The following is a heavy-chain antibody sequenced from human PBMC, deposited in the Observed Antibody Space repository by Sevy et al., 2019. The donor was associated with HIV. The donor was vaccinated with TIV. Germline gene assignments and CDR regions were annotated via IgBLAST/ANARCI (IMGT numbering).Heavy chain of an antibody. J-gene: IGHJ4*02. V-gene: IGHV3-7*01. D-gene: IGHD2-2*02. CDR2: MKQDGSEK. Sequence: GGSLRLSCAASGFTFSSYWMSWVRQAPGKGLEWVANMKQDGSEKYYVDSVKGRFTISRDNAKNSLYLQMNSLRAEDTAVYYCARSYCSSTSCYTENDAGHFDYWGQGTLVTVSS. CDR3: ARSYCSSTSCYTENDAGHFDY. CDR1: GFTFSSYW.